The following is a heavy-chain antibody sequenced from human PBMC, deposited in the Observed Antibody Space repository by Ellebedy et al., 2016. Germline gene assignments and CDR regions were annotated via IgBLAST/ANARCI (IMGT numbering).Heavy chain of an antibody. V-gene: IGHV3-7*03. CDR3: GRGFGAPDY. CDR2: VKEDGSEK. Sequence: GGSLRLSCAASGFTFNAYSMNWFRQAPGTGLEWVAKVKEDGSEKCYVDSVKGRFTISRDNAKNSLYLQMNSLRAEDTAVYYCGRGFGAPDYWGQGTLVTVSS. D-gene: IGHD3-10*01. CDR1: GFTFNAYS. J-gene: IGHJ4*02.